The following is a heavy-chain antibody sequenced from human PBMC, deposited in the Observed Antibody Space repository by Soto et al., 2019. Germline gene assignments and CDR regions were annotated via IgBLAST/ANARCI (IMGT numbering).Heavy chain of an antibody. CDR3: ARSSHKESWFDP. Sequence: QVQLQESGPGLVKPSETLSLSCTVSNGSISNFYWNWIRHPAGKELEWIGRIYSSGSTNYNPSLRSRVTRSVDTSKNQFSLKLNSVTAADTAVYYCARSSHKESWFDPWGQGTLVTVSS. CDR2: IYSSGST. CDR1: NGSISNFY. V-gene: IGHV4-4*07. D-gene: IGHD6-13*01. J-gene: IGHJ5*02.